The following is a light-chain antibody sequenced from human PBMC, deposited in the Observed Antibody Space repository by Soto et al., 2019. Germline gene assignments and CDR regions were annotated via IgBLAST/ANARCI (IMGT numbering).Light chain of an antibody. V-gene: IGKV3-20*01. CDR2: DAS. Sequence: LTQSPSSLSASVGDRVTITCRASQDISSYLAWYQQRPGQAPRLLIYDASSRATGVPDRFSGSGSGTDFTLTISRLEPEDFAVYYCHQYGGSPGTLGQGTKVEIK. CDR1: QDISSY. CDR3: HQYGGSPGT. J-gene: IGKJ1*01.